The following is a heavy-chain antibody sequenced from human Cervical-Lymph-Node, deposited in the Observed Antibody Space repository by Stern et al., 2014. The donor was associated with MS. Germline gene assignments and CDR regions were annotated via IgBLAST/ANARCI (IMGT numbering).Heavy chain of an antibody. J-gene: IGHJ3*02. D-gene: IGHD3-22*01. Sequence: QVTLKESGPTLVKPTQTLTLTCTFSGFSLSTSGVGVGWIRQPPGKALAWLALIYWGDDKRYSPSLKSMLTIAKDTSKNQVVLTMTNMDPVDTATYYCAHSYYYDSSDYYLPPVGAFDIWGQGTMVTVSS. CDR2: IYWGDDK. CDR3: AHSYYYDSSDYYLPPVGAFDI. CDR1: GFSLSTSGVG. V-gene: IGHV2-5*02.